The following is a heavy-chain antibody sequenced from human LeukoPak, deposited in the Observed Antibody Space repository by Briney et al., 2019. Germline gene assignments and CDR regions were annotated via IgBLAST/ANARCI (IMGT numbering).Heavy chain of an antibody. CDR1: GFTFSTYA. Sequence: PGRSLILSCVASGFTFSTYAMQWVRQAPGKGLEWVAFISHDGSSRYYADSVNGRFTISRDNSKNTLYLQMNSLRVEDTAVYYCARDILAVASSDYWGQGTLVTVSS. D-gene: IGHD6-19*01. J-gene: IGHJ4*02. CDR3: ARDILAVASSDY. CDR2: ISHDGSSR. V-gene: IGHV3-30-3*01.